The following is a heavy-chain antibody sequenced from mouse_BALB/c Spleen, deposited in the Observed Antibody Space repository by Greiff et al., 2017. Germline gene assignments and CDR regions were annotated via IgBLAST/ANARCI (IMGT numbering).Heavy chain of an antibody. Sequence: EVKLVESGGGLVQPGGSLKLSCAASGFTFSSYTMSWVRQTPEKRLEWVAYISNGGGSTYYPDTVKGRFTISRDNAKNTLYLQMSSLKSEDTAMYYCARACYGSHYAMDYRGQGTSVTVSS. CDR2: ISNGGGST. J-gene: IGHJ4*01. V-gene: IGHV5-12-2*01. CDR1: GFTFSSYT. CDR3: ARACYGSHYAMDY. D-gene: IGHD2-10*01.